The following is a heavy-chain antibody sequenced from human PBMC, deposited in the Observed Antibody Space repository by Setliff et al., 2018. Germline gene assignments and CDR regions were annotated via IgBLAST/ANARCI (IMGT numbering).Heavy chain of an antibody. J-gene: IGHJ5*01. CDR3: VRDRYGRNSDGSGVYNWFDS. Sequence: PSETLSLTCNVSGASISSGSHYWSWIRQSAGEKPTWIGHVYSTGSTNYNPSFESRVSISVDKSNNQFSLKMTSVTAADTAMYYCVRDRYGRNSDGSGVYNWFDSWGQGTLVTVSS. CDR2: VYSTGST. V-gene: IGHV4-61*09. D-gene: IGHD2-15*01. CDR1: GASISSGSHY.